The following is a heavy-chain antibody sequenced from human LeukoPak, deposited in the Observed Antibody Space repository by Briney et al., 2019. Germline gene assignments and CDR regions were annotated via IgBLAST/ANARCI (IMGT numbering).Heavy chain of an antibody. Sequence: PGGPLGLSLAASALSLNAYNMNWVRRAPGKGLGWVSFISGSASTIYYADSVKGRFTISRDNAKKSFYLQMNSLRAEDTAVYYCARVWRQQLELDHWGQGALVIVSS. J-gene: IGHJ4*02. CDR3: ARVWRQQLELDH. D-gene: IGHD6-13*01. V-gene: IGHV3-48*04. CDR2: ISGSASTI. CDR1: ALSLNAYN.